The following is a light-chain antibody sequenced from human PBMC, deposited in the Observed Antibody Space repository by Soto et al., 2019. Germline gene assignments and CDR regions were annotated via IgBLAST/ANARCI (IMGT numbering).Light chain of an antibody. J-gene: IGKJ1*01. CDR2: GAS. V-gene: IGKV3-20*01. Sequence: EIVLTQSPGTLSLSPGERATLSCRASQSVSSSHLAWYQQKPGQAPRLLIYGASRSATGIPDRFSGSGSGTDFTLTISRLEPEDFALYYCQQYGDSPRTFGQGTKVEIK. CDR3: QQYGDSPRT. CDR1: QSVSSSH.